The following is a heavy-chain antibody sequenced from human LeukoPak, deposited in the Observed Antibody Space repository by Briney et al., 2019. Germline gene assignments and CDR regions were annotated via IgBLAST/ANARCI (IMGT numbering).Heavy chain of an antibody. V-gene: IGHV3-9*01. CDR1: GFTFDDYA. CDR3: AKDQHYDFWSVFDY. CDR2: ISWNSGSI. Sequence: PGRSLRLSCAASGFTFDDYAMHWVRQAPGKGLEWVSGISWNSGSIGYADSVKGRFTISRDNAKNSLYLQMNSLRAEDTALYYCAKDQHYDFWSVFDYWGQGTLVTVSS. J-gene: IGHJ4*02. D-gene: IGHD3-3*01.